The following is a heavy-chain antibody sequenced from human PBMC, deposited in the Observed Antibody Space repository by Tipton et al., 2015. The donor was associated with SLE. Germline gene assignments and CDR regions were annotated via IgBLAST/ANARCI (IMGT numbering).Heavy chain of an antibody. Sequence: SLRLSCAASGFTFSSYSMNWVRQAPGKGLEWVSYISSSSSTIYYADSVKGRFTISRDNAKNSLYLQMNSLRAEDTAVYYCARGGHFWSGYPDYWGQGTLVTVSS. CDR2: ISSSSSTI. CDR3: ARGGHFWSGYPDY. CDR1: GFTFSSYS. V-gene: IGHV3-48*01. D-gene: IGHD3-3*02. J-gene: IGHJ4*02.